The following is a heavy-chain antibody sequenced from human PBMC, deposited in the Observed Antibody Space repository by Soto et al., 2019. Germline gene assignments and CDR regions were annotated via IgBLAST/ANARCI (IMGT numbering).Heavy chain of an antibody. V-gene: IGHV3-33*01. J-gene: IGHJ6*02. CDR1: GFTFSSYG. CDR3: ARGAFDWKWYGMDV. Sequence: PGGSLRLSCAASGFTFSSYGMHWVRQAPGKGLEWVAVIWYDGSNKYYADSVKGRFTISRDNSKNTLYLQMNSLRAEDTAVYYCARGAFDWKWYGMDVWGQGTTVTVSS. D-gene: IGHD3-9*01. CDR2: IWYDGSNK.